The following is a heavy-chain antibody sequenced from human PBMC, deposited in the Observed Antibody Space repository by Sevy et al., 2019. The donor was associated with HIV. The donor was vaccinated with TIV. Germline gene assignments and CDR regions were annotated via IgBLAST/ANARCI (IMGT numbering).Heavy chain of an antibody. CDR1: GFTFSNAW. CDR2: IKSKTDGGTI. J-gene: IGHJ4*02. D-gene: IGHD2-2*01. V-gene: IGHV3-15*01. Sequence: GGSLRLSCAASGFTFSNAWMSWVRQAPGKGLEWAGRIKSKTDGGTIDYAAPVKGRFTISRDDSKNTLYLQMNSLKTEDTAVYYCTTDRPATDVVVPAATYFDYWGQGTLVTVSS. CDR3: TTDRPATDVVVPAATYFDY.